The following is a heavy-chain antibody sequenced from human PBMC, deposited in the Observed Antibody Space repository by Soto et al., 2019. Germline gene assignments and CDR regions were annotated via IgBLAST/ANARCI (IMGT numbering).Heavy chain of an antibody. Sequence: QVQLVQSGAEVKKPGSSVKVSCKASGGTFSSYAISWVRQAPGQGLEWMGGIIPIFGTANYAQKFQGRVTITAEEATSTAYMELSSLRSEDTAVYYCARISWRHYDILTGLYAFDIWGQGTMVTVSS. J-gene: IGHJ3*02. CDR1: GGTFSSYA. CDR3: ARISWRHYDILTGLYAFDI. V-gene: IGHV1-69*01. CDR2: IIPIFGTA. D-gene: IGHD3-9*01.